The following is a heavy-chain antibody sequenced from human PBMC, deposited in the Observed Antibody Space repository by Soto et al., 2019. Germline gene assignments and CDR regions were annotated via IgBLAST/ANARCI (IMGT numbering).Heavy chain of an antibody. J-gene: IGHJ4*02. Sequence: VQLSESGGGLVQPGGSLRLSCAASGFTFSSSAMSWVRQAPGKGLEWVSTFRDSGGTTHYADSVKGRFTISRDTSKNMLCSQMHSLRAEDTAIYYCAKDSHWALISPTHDYWVQGTLVTVSS. CDR2: FRDSGGTT. CDR1: GFTFSSSA. V-gene: IGHV3-23*01. D-gene: IGHD3-16*01. CDR3: AKDSHWALISPTHDY.